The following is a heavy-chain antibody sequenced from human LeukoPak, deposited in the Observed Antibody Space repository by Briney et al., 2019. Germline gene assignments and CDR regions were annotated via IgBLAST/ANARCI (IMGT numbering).Heavy chain of an antibody. D-gene: IGHD4-17*01. J-gene: IGHJ4*02. CDR2: IYSGGTT. V-gene: IGHV3-66*02. Sequence: GGSLRLSCTASGFTVSNNYMSWVRQAPGKGLEWVSVIYSGGTTYYADSVKGRFTISRDNSKNTLYLQMNSLRAEDTAVYYCARDSTTVTTDYWGQGTLVTVSS. CDR3: ARDSTTVTTDY. CDR1: GFTVSNNY.